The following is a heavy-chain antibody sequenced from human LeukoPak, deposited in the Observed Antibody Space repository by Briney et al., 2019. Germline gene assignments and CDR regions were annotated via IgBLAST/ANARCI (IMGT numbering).Heavy chain of an antibody. V-gene: IGHV3-30*03. D-gene: IGHD3-22*01. Sequence: RRSLRLSHAASGFTFTIYSIHGVRQAPRKGLERVAVISYDGINKYYADSVKGRFTISRDNSKNTLYLQMNSLRAEDTAVYYCARTYYYDSSGLRYWGQGALVTVSP. CDR3: ARTYYYDSSGLRY. J-gene: IGHJ4*02. CDR1: GFTFTIYS. CDR2: ISYDGINK.